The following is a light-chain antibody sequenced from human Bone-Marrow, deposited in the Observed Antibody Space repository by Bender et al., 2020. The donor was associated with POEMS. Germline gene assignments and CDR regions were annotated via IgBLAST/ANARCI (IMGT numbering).Light chain of an antibody. Sequence: QSALTQPASVSGSPGQSITISCTGTSSDVGGFNYVSWYQHHPGKAPKLIIYEASKRPSGVSDRFSGSMSDNTASLTISGLQAEDEAIYFCCSYASSSTLVVFGGGTKLTVL. CDR1: SSDVGGFNY. CDR3: CSYASSSTLVV. V-gene: IGLV2-14*01. J-gene: IGLJ2*01. CDR2: EAS.